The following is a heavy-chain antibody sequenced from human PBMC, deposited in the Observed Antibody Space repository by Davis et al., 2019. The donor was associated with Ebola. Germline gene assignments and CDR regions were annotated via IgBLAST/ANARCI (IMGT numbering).Heavy chain of an antibody. CDR2: IRDDGSGE. CDR3: AKDGGSYNMDV. V-gene: IGHV3-30*02. J-gene: IGHJ6*03. CDR1: GFTFSSYG. Sequence: GESLKISCAASGFTFSSYGMHWVRQAPGKGLKWMTFIRDDGSGEYYADSVKGRFTISRDNSKNTHYLQMNSLRAEDTAVYHCAKDGGSYNMDVWGKGTTVTVSS. D-gene: IGHD3-16*01.